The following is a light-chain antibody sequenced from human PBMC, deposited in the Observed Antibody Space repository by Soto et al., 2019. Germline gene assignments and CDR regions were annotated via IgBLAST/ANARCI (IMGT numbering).Light chain of an antibody. CDR2: GAS. J-gene: IGKJ2*01. V-gene: IGKV3-20*01. CDR3: QQYGSSPPYT. Sequence: EIVFTQSPGTLSLSPGERATLSCRASQSVSRNYLAWYQQRPGQPPRLLIYGASSRSTGIPDKFSGSGSGTDFTLTITKLEPEDFAVYYCQQYGSSPPYTFGQGTRLEIK. CDR1: QSVSRNY.